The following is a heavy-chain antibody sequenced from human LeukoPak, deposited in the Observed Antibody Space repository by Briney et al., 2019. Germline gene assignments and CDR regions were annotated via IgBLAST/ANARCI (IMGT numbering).Heavy chain of an antibody. CDR3: ASATTVTSAFGY. V-gene: IGHV3-11*03. Sequence: GSLGLSCAASGFTFSDYYMSWIPQAPGKGLEWVSYINSSSSYTNYADSVKGHFTISRDNAKNSLYLQMNSLRAEDTAVYYCASATTVTSAFGYWGQRTVVADSS. CDR1: GFTFSDYY. D-gene: IGHD4-17*01. CDR2: INSSSSYT. J-gene: IGHJ4*02.